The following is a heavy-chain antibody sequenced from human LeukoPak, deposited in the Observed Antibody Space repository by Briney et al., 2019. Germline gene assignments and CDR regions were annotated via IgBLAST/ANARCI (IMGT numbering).Heavy chain of an antibody. CDR1: GYTFTSYY. CDR3: ARDRGGYHGSGTGPHAVDY. D-gene: IGHD3-10*01. CDR2: INPSGGST. V-gene: IGHV1-46*01. Sequence: ASVKVSCKASGYTFTSYYMHWVRQAPGQGLEWMGVINPSGGSTGYAQKFQGRVTMTRDMSTNTVYMELSSLRSEDTAVYYCARDRGGYHGSGTGPHAVDYWGQGTPVTVSS. J-gene: IGHJ4*02.